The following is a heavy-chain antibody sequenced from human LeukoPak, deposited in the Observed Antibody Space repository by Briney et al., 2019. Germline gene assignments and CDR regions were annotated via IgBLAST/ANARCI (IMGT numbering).Heavy chain of an antibody. CDR2: IRSKANSYAT. V-gene: IGHV3-73*01. CDR3: TRLTFTSSRFADFDY. J-gene: IGHJ4*02. Sequence: GGSLRLSCAASGFTFSGSAMHWVRQASGKGLEWVGRIRSKANSYATAYAASVKGRFTISRDDSKNTAYLQMNSLKTEDTAVYYCTRLTFTSSRFADFDYWGQGTLVTVPS. D-gene: IGHD2-2*01. CDR1: GFTFSGSA.